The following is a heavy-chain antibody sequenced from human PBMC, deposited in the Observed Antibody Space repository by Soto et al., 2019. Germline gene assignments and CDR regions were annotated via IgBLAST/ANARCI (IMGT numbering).Heavy chain of an antibody. Sequence: SETLSLTCTVSGGSISSGDYYWSWIRQPPGKGLEWIGYIYYSGSTNYNPSLKGRVTISVDTSKNQFSLKLSSVTAADTAVYYCARDLSKGDLDYWGQGTLVTVSS. CDR1: GGSISSGDYY. J-gene: IGHJ4*02. V-gene: IGHV4-61*08. CDR2: IYYSGST. D-gene: IGHD2-21*01. CDR3: ARDLSKGDLDY.